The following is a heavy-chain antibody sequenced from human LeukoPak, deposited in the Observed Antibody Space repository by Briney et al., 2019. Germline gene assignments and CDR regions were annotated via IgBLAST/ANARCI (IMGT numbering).Heavy chain of an antibody. D-gene: IGHD6-25*01. J-gene: IGHJ6*02. V-gene: IGHV3-9*01. CDR2: ISWNSGST. CDR1: GFTFDDYA. CDR3: AKAWVKQRPQTYYYYGMDV. Sequence: GGSLRLSCAASGFTFDDYAMHWVRQAPGKGLEWVSGISWNSGSTGYADSVKGRFTISRDNAKKSLYLQMNSLRAEDTALYYCAKAWVKQRPQTYYYYGMDVWGQGTTVTVSS.